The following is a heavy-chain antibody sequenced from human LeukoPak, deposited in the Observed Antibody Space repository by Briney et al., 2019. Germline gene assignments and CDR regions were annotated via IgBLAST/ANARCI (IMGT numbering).Heavy chain of an antibody. J-gene: IGHJ4*02. CDR2: ISSSSRTI. D-gene: IGHD3-10*01. V-gene: IGHV3-48*01. Sequence: PGGSLRLSCAASGFTFSSYSMNWVRQAPGKGLEWVSYISSSSRTIYYADSVKGRFTISRDNAKNSLYLQMNSLRAEDTAVYYCARDMIPMGLGEYDYWGQGTLVTVSS. CDR1: GFTFSSYS. CDR3: ARDMIPMGLGEYDY.